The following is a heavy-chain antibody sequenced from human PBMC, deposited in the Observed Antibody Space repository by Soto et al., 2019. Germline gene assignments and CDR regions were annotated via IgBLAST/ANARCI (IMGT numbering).Heavy chain of an antibody. V-gene: IGHV3-48*01. J-gene: IGHJ4*02. CDR1: GFIFSSYA. CDR3: ASFSRMADGYY. CDR2: ISGSGTTI. D-gene: IGHD3-22*01. Sequence: EVHLVASGGGLVQPGGSLRLSCAASGFIFSSYAINWVRQAPGKGLEGGSYISGSGTTIYYADSVKGRFTISRDYAKSSLYLQMNSLRAEDTAMYYCASFSRMADGYYWGQGTLVTVSS.